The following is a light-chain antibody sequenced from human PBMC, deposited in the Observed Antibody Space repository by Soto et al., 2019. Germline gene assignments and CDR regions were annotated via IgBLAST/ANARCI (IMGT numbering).Light chain of an antibody. V-gene: IGLV1-40*01. Sequence: QSVLTQPPSVSGAPGPRVTISCTGSSSKLGSGFDVQWYQQLPGTAPKLLIYYNDNRPSGVPDRFSGSKSGTSASLAITGLQADDEADYYCQAYDSSLSGHVVFGGGTKLTVL. J-gene: IGLJ2*01. CDR3: QAYDSSLSGHVV. CDR1: SSKLGSGFD. CDR2: YND.